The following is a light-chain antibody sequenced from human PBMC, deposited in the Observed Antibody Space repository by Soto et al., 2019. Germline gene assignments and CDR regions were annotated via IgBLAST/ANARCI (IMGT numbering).Light chain of an antibody. J-gene: IGKJ4*01. Sequence: EIVMTQSPATLSVSPGERATLSCRASQNVRTNLAWYQQKPGQAPRLLIYDASNRATGIPARFSGSGSGTDFTLTISSLEPEDFAVYYCQQRSNWPPTFGGGTKVDI. CDR1: QNVRTN. CDR2: DAS. V-gene: IGKV3-11*01. CDR3: QQRSNWPPT.